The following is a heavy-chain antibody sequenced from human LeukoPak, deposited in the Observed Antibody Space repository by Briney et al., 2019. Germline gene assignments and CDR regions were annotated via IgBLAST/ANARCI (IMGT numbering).Heavy chain of an antibody. D-gene: IGHD3-10*01. J-gene: IGHJ4*02. CDR2: IYYTGST. CDR1: GXSINSYY. Sequence: SETLSLTCTVSGXSINSYYWSWIRQPPGKGLEWIGYIYYTGSTNYNPSPKSRVTISVDTSKNQFSLKLTSVTAADTAVYYCARVKAIRVRGIIISNYFDYWGQGTLVTVSS. V-gene: IGHV4-59*01. CDR3: ARVKAIRVRGIIISNYFDY.